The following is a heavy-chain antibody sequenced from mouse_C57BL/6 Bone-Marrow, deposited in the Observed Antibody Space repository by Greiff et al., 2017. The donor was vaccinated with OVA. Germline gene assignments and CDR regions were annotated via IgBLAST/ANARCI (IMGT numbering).Heavy chain of an antibody. J-gene: IGHJ2*01. Sequence: VQLQQSGPELVKPGASVKILCKASGFTFTYYNMDWVKPSPGKSLEWIGDINPNNGGTIYNQKFKGKATLTVDKSSSTAYMELRSLTSEDTAVYYCARGVYYNGSRDFDYWGQGTTLTVSS. CDR2: INPNNGGT. D-gene: IGHD1-1*01. CDR3: ARGVYYNGSRDFDY. CDR1: GFTFTYYN. V-gene: IGHV1-18*01.